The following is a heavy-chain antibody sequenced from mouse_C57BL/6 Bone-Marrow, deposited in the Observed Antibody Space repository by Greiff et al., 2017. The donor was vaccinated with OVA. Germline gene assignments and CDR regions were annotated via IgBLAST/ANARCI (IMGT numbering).Heavy chain of an antibody. CDR1: GFTFSDYG. V-gene: IGHV5-15*01. Sequence: EVMLVESGGGLVQPGGSLKLSCAASGFTFSDYGMAWVRQAPRKGPEWVAFISNLAYSIYYADTVTGRFTISRENAKNTLYLEMSSLRSEDTAMYYCARHDYGYAWFAYWGQGTLVTVSA. CDR2: ISNLAYSI. J-gene: IGHJ3*01. D-gene: IGHD2-2*01. CDR3: ARHDYGYAWFAY.